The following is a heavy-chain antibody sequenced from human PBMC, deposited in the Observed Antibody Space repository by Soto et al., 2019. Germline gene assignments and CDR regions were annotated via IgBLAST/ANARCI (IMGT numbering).Heavy chain of an antibody. CDR3: AKNPGYYYDSTGYHFDY. V-gene: IGHV3-23*01. CDR1: EFTFSNYA. CDR2: ISYGGGTT. D-gene: IGHD3-22*01. J-gene: IGHJ4*02. Sequence: GSLRLSCSASEFTFSNYAMSWVRQAPGKGLEWVSAISYGGGTTYYADSVKGRFTISRDNSKNTLYLQMNSLRAEDTAVYYCAKNPGYYYDSTGYHFDYWGQGTLVTVSS.